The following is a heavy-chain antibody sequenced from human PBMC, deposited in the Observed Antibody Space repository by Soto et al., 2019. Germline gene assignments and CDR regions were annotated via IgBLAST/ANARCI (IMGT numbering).Heavy chain of an antibody. Sequence: QLQLQESGPGLVKPSETLSLTCTVSGGSISSSLYYWGWIRQPPGKGLEWIGSIYYSGSTYYNPSLEGRVTISVDTSKNQFSLKVWSVTAADTAVYYCARLTGPRGGAAGTIDNWGQGTLVTVSS. CDR1: GGSISSSLYY. V-gene: IGHV4-39*01. D-gene: IGHD6-13*01. J-gene: IGHJ4*02. CDR3: ARLTGPRGGAAGTIDN. CDR2: IYYSGST.